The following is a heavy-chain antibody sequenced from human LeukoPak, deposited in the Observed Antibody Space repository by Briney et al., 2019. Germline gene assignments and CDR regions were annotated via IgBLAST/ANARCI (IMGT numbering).Heavy chain of an antibody. D-gene: IGHD1-26*01. CDR3: VRKVGSSLFGV. CDR2: TYHRSKWYY. V-gene: IGHV6-1*01. J-gene: IGHJ3*01. Sequence: SQTLSLTCAISGDSVSSDTVAWNWIRQSPSRGLEWLGRTYHRSKWYYVYALSVKGRITINPDTSKNQFSLQLNSLTPEDTAVYYCVRKVGSSLFGVWGQGTMVTVSS. CDR1: GDSVSSDTVA.